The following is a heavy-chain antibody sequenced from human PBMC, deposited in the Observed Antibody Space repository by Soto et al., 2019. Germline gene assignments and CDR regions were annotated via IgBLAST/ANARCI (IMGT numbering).Heavy chain of an antibody. CDR1: GFTFSSYS. D-gene: IGHD3-16*02. J-gene: IGHJ3*02. V-gene: IGHV3-21*01. CDR2: ISSSSSYI. CDR3: ARDSTYDYVWGSYRSSNGYHAFDI. Sequence: GGSLRLSCAASGFTFSSYSMNWVRQAPGKWLEWVSSISSSSSYIYYADSVKGRFTISRDNAKNSLYLQMNSLRAEDTAVYYCARDSTYDYVWGSYRSSNGYHAFDIWGQGXMVTV.